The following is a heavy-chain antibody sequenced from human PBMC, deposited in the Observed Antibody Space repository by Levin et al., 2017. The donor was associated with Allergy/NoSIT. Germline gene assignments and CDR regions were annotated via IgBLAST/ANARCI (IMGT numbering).Heavy chain of an antibody. CDR3: AKDMEETMMAPGGTDY. D-gene: IGHD3-16*01. J-gene: IGHJ4*02. V-gene: IGHV3-23*01. CDR2: ISGSGYST. Sequence: GGSLRLSCAASGFTFSSYAMSWVRQAPGKGLEWVSAISGSGYSTYYADSVKGRFTISRDNSKKTLYLEMNSLRAEDTAVYYCAKDMEETMMAPGGTDYWGQGTLVTVSS. CDR1: GFTFSSYA.